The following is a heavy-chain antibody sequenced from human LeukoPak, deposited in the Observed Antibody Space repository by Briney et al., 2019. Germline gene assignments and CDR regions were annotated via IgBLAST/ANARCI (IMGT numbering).Heavy chain of an antibody. J-gene: IGHJ4*02. Sequence: GGSLRLSCAASGFTFSSYEMNWVRQAPGRGLEWVSCISSSSTYRYYADSVKGRFTISRDNAKNSVYLQMNSLRAEDTAVYYCARDGSSSWYYYWGQGTLVTVSS. V-gene: IGHV3-21*01. CDR2: ISSSSTYR. CDR3: ARDGSSSWYYY. CDR1: GFTFSSYE. D-gene: IGHD6-13*01.